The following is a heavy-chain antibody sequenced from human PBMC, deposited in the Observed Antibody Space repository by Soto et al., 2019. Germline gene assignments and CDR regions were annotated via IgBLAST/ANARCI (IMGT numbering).Heavy chain of an antibody. J-gene: IGHJ6*02. CDR1: GCSISSYD. V-gene: IGHV4-59*01. D-gene: IGHD2-21*02. CDR2: MYNTGST. CDR3: ARDLWGYCGADCYPLDV. Sequence: QVRLQESGPGLVKPSETLSLTCTVSGCSISSYDWSWIRQPPGKGLEWIGYMYNTGSTIYNPSLKSRVTISVDTSKNQFSLKLNSVTAADTDVYYCARDLWGYCGADCYPLDVWGQGTTVTVSS.